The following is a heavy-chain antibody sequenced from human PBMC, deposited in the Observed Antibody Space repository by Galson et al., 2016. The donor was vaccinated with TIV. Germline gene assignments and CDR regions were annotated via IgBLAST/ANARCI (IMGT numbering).Heavy chain of an antibody. Sequence: QSGAEVKKPGESLKISCKGSRSNFASHWIGWVRQMPGKGPEWMGIIFPGDSDTRYSPSFQGQVTMSADKSISTAYLRWSSLKASDSAIYYCARHGLRGPDCSGFDVWGQGTKVIVSS. J-gene: IGHJ3*01. CDR3: ARHGLRGPDCSGFDV. CDR2: IFPGDSDT. D-gene: IGHD2-8*02. CDR1: RSNFASHW. V-gene: IGHV5-51*01.